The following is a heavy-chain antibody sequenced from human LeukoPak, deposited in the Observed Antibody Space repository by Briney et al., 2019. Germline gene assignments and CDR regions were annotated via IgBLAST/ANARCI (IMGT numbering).Heavy chain of an antibody. J-gene: IGHJ4*02. V-gene: IGHV3-23*01. CDR2: ISGSGGST. D-gene: IGHD6-13*01. CDR3: AKAHERYSSSWYVETFDY. Sequence: SRGSLRLSCAASGFTFSSYAMSWVRQAPGKGLEWVSAISGSGGSTYYADSVKGRSTISRDNSKNTLYLQMNSLRAEDTAVYYCAKAHERYSSSWYVETFDYWGQGTLVTVSS. CDR1: GFTFSSYA.